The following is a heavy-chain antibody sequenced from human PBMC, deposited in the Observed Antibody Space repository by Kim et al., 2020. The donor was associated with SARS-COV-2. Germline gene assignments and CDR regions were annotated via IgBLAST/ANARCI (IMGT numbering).Heavy chain of an antibody. J-gene: IGHJ6*02. Sequence: SVKVSCKASGGTFSSYTISWVRQAPGQGLEWMGRIIPILGIANYAQKFQGRVTITADKSTSTAYMELSSLRSEDTAVYYCARAGGVSYYYYYGMDVWGQGTTVTVSS. CDR1: GGTFSSYT. CDR2: IIPILGIA. CDR3: ARAGGVSYYYYYGMDV. V-gene: IGHV1-69*02. D-gene: IGHD3-3*01.